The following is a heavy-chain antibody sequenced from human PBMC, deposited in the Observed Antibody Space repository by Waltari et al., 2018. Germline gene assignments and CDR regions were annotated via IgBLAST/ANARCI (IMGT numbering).Heavy chain of an antibody. D-gene: IGHD6-19*01. Sequence: EVQLVESGGGLVQPGESLKVSCAASGSSISGSDVHWVRQAPGKGREWVGRMGSKHNNYATAYAASVKGRFTIGRDDSKNTAYLQMNSLKTEDTAIYFCTRIAVDTNYYYFGLDVWGRGTPVTVSS. J-gene: IGHJ6*02. CDR3: TRIAVDTNYYYFGLDV. V-gene: IGHV3-73*01. CDR1: GSSISGSD. CDR2: MGSKHNNYAT.